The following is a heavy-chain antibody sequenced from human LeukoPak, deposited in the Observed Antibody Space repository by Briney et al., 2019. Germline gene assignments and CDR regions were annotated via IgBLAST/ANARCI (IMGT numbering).Heavy chain of an antibody. CDR2: MNPNSGNT. J-gene: IGHJ4*02. V-gene: IGHV1-8*01. D-gene: IGHD6-19*01. CDR3: ARGLINRSGWYVHYRIFDY. Sequence: ASVKVSCKASGYTFTSYDINWVRQATGQGLEWMGWMNPNSGNTGYAQKFQGRVTMTRNTSISTAYVELGSLRSEDTAVYYCARGLINRSGWYVHYRIFDYWGQGTLVTVSS. CDR1: GYTFTSYD.